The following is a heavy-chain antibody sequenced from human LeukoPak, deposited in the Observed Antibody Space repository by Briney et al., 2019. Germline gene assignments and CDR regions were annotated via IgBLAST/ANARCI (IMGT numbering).Heavy chain of an antibody. CDR3: AREKGYGGCEP. CDR1: GGSISAYY. V-gene: IGHV4-59*01. CDR2: VVYSGNI. J-gene: IGHJ5*02. D-gene: IGHD4-17*01. Sequence: SETLSLTCTVSGGSISAYYWSWIRQPPGKGLEWIGYVVYSGNINYNPSLKSRGTISVDTSKNQFSQKLSSVTAADTSVYYCAREKGYGGCEPWGQGTLVTVSS.